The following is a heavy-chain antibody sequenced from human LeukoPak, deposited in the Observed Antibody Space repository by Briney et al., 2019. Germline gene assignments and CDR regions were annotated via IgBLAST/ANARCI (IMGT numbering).Heavy chain of an antibody. D-gene: IGHD3-22*01. Sequence: GSLRLSCAASGFTVSSNYMSWVRQAPGKGLEWVSVIYSGGSTYYADSVKGRFTISRDNSKNTLYLQMNSLRAEDTAVYYCARDHDYDSSGYYYWGQGTLVTVSS. V-gene: IGHV3-66*01. CDR1: GFTVSSNY. CDR3: ARDHDYDSSGYYY. J-gene: IGHJ4*02. CDR2: IYSGGST.